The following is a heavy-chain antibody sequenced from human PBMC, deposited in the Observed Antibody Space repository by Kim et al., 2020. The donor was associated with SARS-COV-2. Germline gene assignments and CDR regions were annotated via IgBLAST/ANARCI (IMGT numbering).Heavy chain of an antibody. CDR1: GGSISSSSYY. D-gene: IGHD3-22*01. CDR3: ARPLGSFDSGGCLY. V-gene: IGHV4-39*01. CDR2: IFHTGST. Sequence: SETLSLTCTVSGGSISSSSYYWAWLRQPPGKGLDWSGSIFHTGSTYYNPSLKSRVIISVDTSKNQFSLTLRSVTAADTAEYYCARPLGSFDSGGCLYWG. J-gene: IGHJ6*03.